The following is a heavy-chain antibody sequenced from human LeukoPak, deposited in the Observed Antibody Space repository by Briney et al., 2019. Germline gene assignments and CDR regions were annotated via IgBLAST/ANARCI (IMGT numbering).Heavy chain of an antibody. CDR3: ARVYDFWSGCWFDP. CDR2: IYYIGST. D-gene: IGHD3-3*01. Sequence: SETLSLTCTVSGGSISSYYWSWIRQPPGKGLEWIGYIYYIGSTNYNPSLRSRATISIDTSKNQFSLKLTSVTAADTAVYYCARVYDFWSGCWFDPWGQGTLVTVSS. V-gene: IGHV4-59*01. CDR1: GGSISSYY. J-gene: IGHJ5*02.